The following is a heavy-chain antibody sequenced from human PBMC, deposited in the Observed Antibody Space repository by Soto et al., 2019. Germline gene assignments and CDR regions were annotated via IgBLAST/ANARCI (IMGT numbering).Heavy chain of an antibody. D-gene: IGHD3-10*01. J-gene: IGHJ4*02. Sequence: GGSLRLSCAASGFTFSSYAMHWVRQAPGKGPEWVAVISYDGSNKYYADSVKGRFTISRDNSKNTLYLQMNSLRAEDTAVYYCARGRAGEYYFDYWGQGTLVTVSS. V-gene: IGHV3-30*04. CDR3: ARGRAGEYYFDY. CDR2: ISYDGSNK. CDR1: GFTFSSYA.